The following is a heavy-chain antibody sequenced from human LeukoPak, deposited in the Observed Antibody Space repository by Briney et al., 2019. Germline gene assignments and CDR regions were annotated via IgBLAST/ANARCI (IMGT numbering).Heavy chain of an antibody. CDR3: ARRGYCSSISCFHHYYYMDV. CDR1: GFTFSYYW. J-gene: IGHJ6*03. CDR2: IKQDGSEK. Sequence: GGSLRLSCPASGFTFSYYWMTWVRQAPGKGLEWVANIKQDGSEKYYVDSVRGRFTISRDNAKNSLYLQMKSLRAEDTAVYYCARRGYCSSISCFHHYYYMDVWGKGTTATVSS. D-gene: IGHD2-2*01. V-gene: IGHV3-7*01.